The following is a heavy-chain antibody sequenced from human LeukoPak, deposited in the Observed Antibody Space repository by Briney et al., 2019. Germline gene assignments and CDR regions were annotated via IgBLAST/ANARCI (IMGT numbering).Heavy chain of an antibody. D-gene: IGHD1-26*01. CDR3: ARGELLRAYYYYMDV. V-gene: IGHV1-69*13. Sequence: GASVTVSCKASGGTFSSYAISWVRQAPGQGLERMGGIIPIFGTANYAQKFQGRVTITADESTSTAYMELSSLRSEDTAVYYCARGELLRAYYYYMDVWGKGTTVTISS. CDR1: GGTFSSYA. CDR2: IIPIFGTA. J-gene: IGHJ6*03.